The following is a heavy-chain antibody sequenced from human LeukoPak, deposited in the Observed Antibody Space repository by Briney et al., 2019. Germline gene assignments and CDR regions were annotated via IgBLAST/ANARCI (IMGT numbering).Heavy chain of an antibody. CDR2: INGDGSIE. CDR3: ARDPIVGDTGGGDY. V-gene: IGHV3-7*01. J-gene: IGHJ4*02. Sequence: HPGGSLRLSCAASGFTFSSYWMTWVRQAPGKGLEWVSNINGDGSIENYVDSVRGRFTIFRDNAKDSLYLQMNSLRVEDTAAYYCARDPIVGDTGGGDYWGQGTLVTVSS. D-gene: IGHD1-26*01. CDR1: GFTFSSYW.